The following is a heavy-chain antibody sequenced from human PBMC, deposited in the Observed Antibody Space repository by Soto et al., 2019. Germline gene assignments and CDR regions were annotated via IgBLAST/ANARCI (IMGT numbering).Heavy chain of an antibody. CDR1: GFTFSSYG. CDR2: ISYDGSNK. Sequence: GGSLRLSCAASGFTFSSYGMHWVRQAPGKGLEWVAVISYDGSNKYYADSVKGRFTISRDNSKNTLYLQMNSLRAEDTAVYYCAKVGRYYDSSGHYYYYYGMDVWGQGTTVTVSS. D-gene: IGHD3-22*01. V-gene: IGHV3-30*18. J-gene: IGHJ6*02. CDR3: AKVGRYYDSSGHYYYYYGMDV.